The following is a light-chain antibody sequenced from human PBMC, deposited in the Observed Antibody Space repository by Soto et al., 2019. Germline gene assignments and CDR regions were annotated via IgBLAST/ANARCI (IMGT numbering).Light chain of an antibody. J-gene: IGKJ1*01. CDR2: SAF. CDR1: QSVSSNY. Sequence: EIVLTQSPGTLSLSPGERGTLSCRASQSVSSNYLAWYQQKPGQAPILLIYSAFSRDTGIPDRLSGSGSGTDFTLTISRLQPEDFAVYYCQSNGSSPWTFGQGTKVEIK. CDR3: QSNGSSPWT. V-gene: IGKV3-20*01.